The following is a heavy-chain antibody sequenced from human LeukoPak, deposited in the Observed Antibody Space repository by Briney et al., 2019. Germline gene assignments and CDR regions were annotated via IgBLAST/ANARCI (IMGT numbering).Heavy chain of an antibody. V-gene: IGHV4-34*01. D-gene: IGHD1-26*01. J-gene: IGHJ4*02. CDR3: ARGQTIVGATGDF. Sequence: SETLSLTCAVSGGSLNNYYWSWIRQPPGKGLEWIGEINHSGSTNYNPSLKSRVTISVDTSKNQFSLKLSSVTAADTAVYYCARGQTIVGATGDFWGQGTLVTVSS. CDR1: GGSLNNYY. CDR2: INHSGST.